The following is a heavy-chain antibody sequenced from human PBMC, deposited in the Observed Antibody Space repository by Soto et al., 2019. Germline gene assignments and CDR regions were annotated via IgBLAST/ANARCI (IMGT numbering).Heavy chain of an antibody. Sequence: SETLSLTCTVSGGSIISGYWSWIRQPPGKGLEWIGYISYRGNTNYNPSLKSRVTMSVDTPKNQFSLRLSSVTTADTAVYYCAGLRGYAGSTIDYWGQGALVTVSS. J-gene: IGHJ4*02. CDR2: ISYRGNT. D-gene: IGHD2-15*01. CDR3: AGLRGYAGSTIDY. V-gene: IGHV4-59*01. CDR1: GGSIISGY.